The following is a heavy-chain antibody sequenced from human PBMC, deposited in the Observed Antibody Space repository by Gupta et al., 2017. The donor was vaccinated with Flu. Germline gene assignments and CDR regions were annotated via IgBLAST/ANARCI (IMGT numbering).Heavy chain of an antibody. CDR3: TRDSVLVPRAMSY. V-gene: IGHV4-61*03. Sequence: QVQLQESGPGLVKVSETLSLTCSVSGGSVSSGYYYWNWVRQPPGKGLEWIGNIYYSVTTTYNPSLKSRATLSVDTSRSLLSLKLNSVTAADTAVYYCTRDSVLVPRAMSYWGQGILVLGSS. CDR2: IYYSVTT. J-gene: IGHJ4*02. CDR1: GGSVSSGYYY. D-gene: IGHD2-15*01.